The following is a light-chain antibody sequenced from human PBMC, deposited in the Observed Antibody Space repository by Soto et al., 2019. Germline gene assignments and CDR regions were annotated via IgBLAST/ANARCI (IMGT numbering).Light chain of an antibody. Sequence: EIVMTQSPATLSVSPGERATLSCRASQSVITNLAWYQQAPGQAPRLLIYRASTRATGIPARFSGSGSGTEFILTISSLQYGDFAGYYCHHYNTWPRTFVHGNKLEIK. V-gene: IGKV3-15*01. CDR3: HHYNTWPRT. CDR2: RAS. J-gene: IGKJ2*01. CDR1: QSVITN.